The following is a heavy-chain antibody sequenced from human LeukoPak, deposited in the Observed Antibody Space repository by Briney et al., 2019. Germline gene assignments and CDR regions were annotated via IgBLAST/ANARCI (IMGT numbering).Heavy chain of an antibody. CDR3: ARDLTIFGVDTTGAFDI. CDR2: IYYSGST. Sequence: PSQTLSLTCTVSGGSISSGDYYWSWIRQPPGKGLEWIGYIYYSGSTYYNPSLKSQVTISVDTSKNQFSLKLSSVTAADTAVYYCARDLTIFGVDTTGAFDIWGQGTMVTVSS. V-gene: IGHV4-30-4*08. D-gene: IGHD3-3*01. CDR1: GGSISSGDYY. J-gene: IGHJ3*02.